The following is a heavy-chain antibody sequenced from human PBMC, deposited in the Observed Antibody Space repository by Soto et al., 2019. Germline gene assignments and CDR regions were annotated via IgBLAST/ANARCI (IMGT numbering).Heavy chain of an antibody. CDR1: ECTCVDFA. CDR2: VSHDGRNT. CDR3: AKGGRQWLETSDFNY. J-gene: IGHJ4*02. V-gene: IGHV3-30*18. D-gene: IGHD6-19*01. Sequence: RDWCGVAECTCVDFAMHRVIKEPSKGLEWVAVVSHDGRNTHYADSVKGRFTISRDSSKNTVSLEMTSLRAEDTAVYYCAKGGRQWLETSDFNYRGQGALVPVSS.